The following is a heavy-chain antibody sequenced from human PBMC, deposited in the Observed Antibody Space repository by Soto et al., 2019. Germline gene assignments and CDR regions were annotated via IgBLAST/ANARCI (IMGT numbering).Heavy chain of an antibody. CDR3: ARTAMVTGNYYYYYGMDV. J-gene: IGHJ6*02. Sequence: PSETLSLTCTVSGGSIGSSSYYWGWIRQPPGKGLEWIGSIYYSGSTYYNPSLKSRVTISVDTSKNQFSLKLSSVTAADTAVYYCARTAMVTGNYYYYYGMDVWGQGTTVTVSS. CDR2: IYYSGST. D-gene: IGHD5-18*01. V-gene: IGHV4-39*01. CDR1: GGSIGSSSYY.